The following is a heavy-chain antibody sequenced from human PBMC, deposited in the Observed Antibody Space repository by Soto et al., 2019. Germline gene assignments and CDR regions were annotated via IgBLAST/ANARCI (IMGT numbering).Heavy chain of an antibody. CDR2: IHQVLGT. CDR1: DGSIFTDDW. D-gene: IGHD3-16*01. V-gene: IGHV4-4*02. J-gene: IGHJ4*02. CDR3: ANWGGLNFPRLY. Sequence: QVRLQESGPGLVEPSGTLSLTCAVSDGSIFTDDWWTWVRQTPGKGPEWIGEIHQVLGTNYNPSLRSRVTISMDKSKNQFSLELTSVTDADTAVYYGANWGGLNFPRLYWGPGTLVTVSS.